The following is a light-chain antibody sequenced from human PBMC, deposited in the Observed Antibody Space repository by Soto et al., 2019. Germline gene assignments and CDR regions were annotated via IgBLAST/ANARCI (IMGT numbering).Light chain of an antibody. CDR1: RGIGNA. J-gene: IGKJ1*01. V-gene: IGKV1-27*01. CDR3: QQYNSYSPERP. CDR2: SAS. Sequence: GDRVTITCRPGRGIGNALAWYQQKPGTVPKLLIHSASTLQSGVPSRFSGSGSGTEFTLTISSLQPDDFATYYCQQYNSYSPERPFGQGAKV.